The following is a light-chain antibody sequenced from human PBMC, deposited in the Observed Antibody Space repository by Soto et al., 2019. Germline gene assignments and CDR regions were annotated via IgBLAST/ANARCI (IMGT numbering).Light chain of an antibody. J-gene: IGKJ1*01. Sequence: DIQMTQSPSSLSASVGDRVSVTCRASQSISTFLNWYQQRSGEAPKLLIYAASSLQSGVPSRFSGSGSGADFTLTIGSLQPEDFATYYCQQSYTTPRTFDQGTKVEVK. CDR1: QSISTF. V-gene: IGKV1-39*01. CDR2: AAS. CDR3: QQSYTTPRT.